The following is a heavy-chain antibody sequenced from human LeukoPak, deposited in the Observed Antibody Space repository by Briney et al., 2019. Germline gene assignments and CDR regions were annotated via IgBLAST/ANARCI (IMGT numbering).Heavy chain of an antibody. Sequence: PSETLSLTCTVSGGSISSYYWSWIRQPPGKGLEWIGYIYYSGSTNYNPSLKSRVTISVDTSKNQFSLELSSVTAADTAVYYCAREGRYDSSGFDYWGQGTLVTVSS. CDR3: AREGRYDSSGFDY. V-gene: IGHV4-59*01. D-gene: IGHD3-22*01. CDR2: IYYSGST. J-gene: IGHJ4*02. CDR1: GGSISSYY.